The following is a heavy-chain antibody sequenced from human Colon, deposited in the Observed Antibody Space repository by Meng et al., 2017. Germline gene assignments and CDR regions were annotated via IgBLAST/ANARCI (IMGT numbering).Heavy chain of an antibody. CDR3: ATIRGFLYGYSDD. CDR1: RYTFTAYV. D-gene: IGHD3-10*01. J-gene: IGHJ4*02. CDR2: VTPKSGST. V-gene: IGHV1-8*02. Sequence: VRLVAAGAEVKKPGASVKVSCKASRYTFTAYVIIWVRQATGQGPEWLGWVTPKSGSTVYAPKFQGRVTMTRNTSISTAYLELTNLRSEDTAMYYCATIRGFLYGYSDDWGQGTLVTVSS.